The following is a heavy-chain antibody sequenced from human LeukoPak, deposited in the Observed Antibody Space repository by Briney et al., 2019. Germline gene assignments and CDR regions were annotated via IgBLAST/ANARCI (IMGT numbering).Heavy chain of an antibody. Sequence: PGGSLRLSCEGSAFIFSGHWMNWVRQTPGKGLEWVASIKEDGSERQYVDSVKGRSTIFRDNAKNTLYLQMNSLRAEDTAVYYCVRDLGGRSGHWGQGTLVTVSS. V-gene: IGHV3-7*01. J-gene: IGHJ4*02. CDR3: VRDLGGRSGH. CDR2: IKEDGSER. CDR1: AFIFSGHW. D-gene: IGHD1-26*01.